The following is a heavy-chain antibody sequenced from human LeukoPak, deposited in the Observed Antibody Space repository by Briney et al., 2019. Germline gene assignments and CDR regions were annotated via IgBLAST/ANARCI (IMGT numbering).Heavy chain of an antibody. CDR2: IYHSGST. V-gene: IGHV4-30-4*01. Sequence: SETLSLTCTVSGGSISSGDYYWSWIRQPPGKGLEWIGYIYHSGSTYYNPSLKSRVTISVDGSKNQFSLRLSSVTAADTAVYYCARVIGSGSYYNWFDPWGQGTLVTVSS. J-gene: IGHJ5*02. CDR1: GGSISSGDYY. CDR3: ARVIGSGSYYNWFDP. D-gene: IGHD3-10*01.